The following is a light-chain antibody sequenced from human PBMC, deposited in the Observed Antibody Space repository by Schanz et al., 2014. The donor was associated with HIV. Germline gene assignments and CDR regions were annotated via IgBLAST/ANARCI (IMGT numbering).Light chain of an antibody. CDR3: QSYDSSLGGYV. CDR1: SSDVGGNNF. V-gene: IGLV2-14*03. J-gene: IGLJ1*01. CDR2: DVT. Sequence: QSALTQPSSVSGSPGQSITISCAGTSSDVGGNNFVPWDQQPPGRAPKLLAYDVTNRPSGVSNRFSGSKSGNTASLTISGLQPEDEAEYYCQSYDSSLGGYVFGTGTKLTVL.